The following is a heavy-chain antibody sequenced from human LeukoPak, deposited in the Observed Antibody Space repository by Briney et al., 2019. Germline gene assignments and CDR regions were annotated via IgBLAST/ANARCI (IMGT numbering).Heavy chain of an antibody. CDR3: ARVVTAAGLDV. D-gene: IGHD6-25*01. CDR2: VHYDGRT. Sequence: SETLSLTCTVSGGPISGSITWGWVRQPPGKGLEWIGNVHYDGRTASNPSLKSRVTMSLDTSTNQFSLKMKSVTATDTALYYCARVVTAAGLDVRGQGILVTIAS. CDR1: GGPISGSIT. V-gene: IGHV4-39*07. J-gene: IGHJ4*02.